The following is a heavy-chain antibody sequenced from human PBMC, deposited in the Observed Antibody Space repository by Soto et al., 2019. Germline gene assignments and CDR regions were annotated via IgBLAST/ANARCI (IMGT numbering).Heavy chain of an antibody. J-gene: IGHJ6*02. CDR1: GFTFSSYE. CDR3: ARAPPYYYGSGSYFNYGMDV. D-gene: IGHD3-10*01. Sequence: GGSLRLSCAASGFTFSSYEMNWVRQAPGKGLEWVSYISSSGSTIYYADSVKGRFTISRDNAKNSLYLQMNSLRAEDTAVYYCARAPPYYYGSGSYFNYGMDVWGQGTTVTVSS. V-gene: IGHV3-48*03. CDR2: ISSSGSTI.